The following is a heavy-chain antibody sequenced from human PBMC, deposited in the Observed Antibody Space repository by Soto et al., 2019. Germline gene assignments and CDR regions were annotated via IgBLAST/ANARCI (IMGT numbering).Heavy chain of an antibody. V-gene: IGHV1-2*04. Sequence: QVQLVQSGAEVKKPGASVKVSCKASGYTFTGYYMHWVRQAPGQGLEWMGWINPNSGGTNYAQKFQGWVTMTRDTSISQADMELSRLRSDDTAVYSCARGTLIVGAKDAFDIWGQGTMVTVSS. D-gene: IGHD1-26*01. CDR1: GYTFTGYY. J-gene: IGHJ3*02. CDR2: INPNSGGT. CDR3: ARGTLIVGAKDAFDI.